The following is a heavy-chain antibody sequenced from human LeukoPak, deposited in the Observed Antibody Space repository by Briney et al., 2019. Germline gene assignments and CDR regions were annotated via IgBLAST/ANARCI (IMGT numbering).Heavy chain of an antibody. CDR3: ARVSGIMISLGGVISYFDY. CDR1: GGSFNDYY. CDR2: INHSGGT. D-gene: IGHD3-16*02. V-gene: IGHV4-34*01. J-gene: IGHJ4*02. Sequence: PSETLSLTCALYGGSFNDYYWTWIRQPPGKGLGWIGEINHSGGTDYNPSLRSRGTISVDPSKNHLSLQLSSVTAADTGVYYCARVSGIMISLGGVISYFDYWGQGTLVTVSS.